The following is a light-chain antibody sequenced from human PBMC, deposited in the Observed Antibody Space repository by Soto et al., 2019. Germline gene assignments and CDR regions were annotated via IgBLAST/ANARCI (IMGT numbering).Light chain of an antibody. CDR3: QQYNNR. CDR1: QSVSSN. CDR2: GAS. J-gene: IGKJ3*01. V-gene: IGKV3-15*01. Sequence: EIVMTQSPATLSVSPGERATLSCRASQSVSSNLAWYQQKPGQAPRLLIYGASTRATGIPARFSGSGSGTEFTLTISSLQSEDFAVYYCQQYNNRFGPGTKADIK.